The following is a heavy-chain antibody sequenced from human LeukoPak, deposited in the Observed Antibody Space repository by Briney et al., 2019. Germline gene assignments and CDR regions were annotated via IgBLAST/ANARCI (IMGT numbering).Heavy chain of an antibody. D-gene: IGHD3-22*01. J-gene: IGHJ3*02. CDR1: GFTFSSYW. Sequence: GGSLRLSCAASGFTFSSYWMHWVRHAPGKGLVWVSRINSDGSSTSYADSVKGRFTISRDNAKNTLYLQMNSLRAEDTAVYYCARETRRYYYDSSGIAFAGAFDIWGQGTMVTVSS. CDR2: INSDGSST. V-gene: IGHV3-74*01. CDR3: ARETRRYYYDSSGIAFAGAFDI.